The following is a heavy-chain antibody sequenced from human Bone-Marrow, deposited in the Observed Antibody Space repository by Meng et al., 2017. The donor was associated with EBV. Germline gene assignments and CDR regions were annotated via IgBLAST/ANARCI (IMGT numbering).Heavy chain of an antibody. Sequence: QGRLVQFGPWVKRPGAQVKFPCKAAGYTFNNYNSTWERQATGQGLEWMGWMNPDSGNSGHAQKFQGRVTMTRNTSIRTAYMELSSLRFEDTAVYYCAGVRGGGDYWGQGTLVTVSS. D-gene: IGHD1-26*01. V-gene: IGHV1-8*01. J-gene: IGHJ4*02. CDR3: AGVRGGGDY. CDR2: MNPDSGNS. CDR1: GYTFNNYN.